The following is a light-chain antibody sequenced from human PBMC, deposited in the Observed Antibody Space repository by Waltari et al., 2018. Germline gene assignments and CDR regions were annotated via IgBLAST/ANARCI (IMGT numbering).Light chain of an antibody. J-gene: IGLJ1*01. Sequence: QSVLTQPASLSGSPGPSITISCTGTSSDIGNNVHVAWYQQHPGRAPKLIIFDVSEGPSGVSSRFSGSKSGNTASLTISGLQTEDEADYYCSAYTMFATYVFGTGTKVTVL. CDR1: SSDIGNNVH. V-gene: IGLV2-14*01. CDR2: DVS. CDR3: SAYTMFATYV.